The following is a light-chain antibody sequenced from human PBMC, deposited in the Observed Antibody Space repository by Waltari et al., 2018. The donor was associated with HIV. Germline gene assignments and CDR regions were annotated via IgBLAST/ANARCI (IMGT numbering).Light chain of an antibody. Sequence: QSALTQPASVSGSPGHSITLSCTGTSSDIGAYHYVSWYQHRPGTAPQLLIYDVSSRPSGISNRFSGSKSDKTASLTISGLQADDEADYYCSSYTSSSTYVFGTGTKVTVL. V-gene: IGLV2-14*03. CDR3: SSYTSSSTYV. J-gene: IGLJ1*01. CDR1: SSDIGAYHY. CDR2: DVS.